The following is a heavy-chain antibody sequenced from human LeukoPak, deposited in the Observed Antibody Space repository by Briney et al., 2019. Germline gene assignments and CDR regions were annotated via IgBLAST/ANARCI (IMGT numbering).Heavy chain of an antibody. CDR2: INPDGSTI. CDR3: AKGSGINHYHWIDP. V-gene: IGHV3-74*01. J-gene: IGHJ5*02. CDR1: GFTFSNYW. D-gene: IGHD1-14*01. Sequence: PGGSLRLSCAASGFTFSNYWVHWVRQAPGKGLVWVSRINPDGSTINYADSVKGRFTISGDNSKNTLYLQMDSLRAEDTALYYCAKGSGINHYHWIDPWGQGTLVTVSS.